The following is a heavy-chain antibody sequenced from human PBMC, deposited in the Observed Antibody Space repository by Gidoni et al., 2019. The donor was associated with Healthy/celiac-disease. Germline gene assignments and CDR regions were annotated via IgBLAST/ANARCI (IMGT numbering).Heavy chain of an antibody. Sequence: EVQLVQSGAEVKKPGESLKISCKGSGYRFTRYWIGGVRQMPGKGLEWMGIIYPGDSDTRYSPSFQGQVTISADKSISTAYLQWSSLKASDTAMYYCARSVGYCGGDCYAEYDPWGQGTLVTVSS. CDR2: IYPGDSDT. CDR3: ARSVGYCGGDCYAEYDP. J-gene: IGHJ5*02. CDR1: GYRFTRYW. V-gene: IGHV5-51*01. D-gene: IGHD2-21*02.